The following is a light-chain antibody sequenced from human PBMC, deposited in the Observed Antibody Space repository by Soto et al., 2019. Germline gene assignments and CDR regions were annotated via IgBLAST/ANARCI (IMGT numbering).Light chain of an antibody. CDR1: SSDVGGYKL. V-gene: IGLV2-23*02. CDR2: EVT. Sequence: QSALTQPASMSGSPGQSITISCTGSSSDVGGYKLVSWYQQHPGKAPKLIIYEVTKRPSGISNRFSASKSGNTASLTISGLQAEDEADYYCCSYAGDSILVFGGGTKLTVL. J-gene: IGLJ2*01. CDR3: CSYAGDSILV.